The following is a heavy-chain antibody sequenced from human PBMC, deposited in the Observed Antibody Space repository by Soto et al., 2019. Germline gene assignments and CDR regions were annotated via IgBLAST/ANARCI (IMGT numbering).Heavy chain of an antibody. CDR2: IYWDDDK. V-gene: IGHV2-5*02. CDR3: APTEGRRAANAFDI. Sequence: SGPTLVNPTQTLTLTCTFSGFSLSTSGGGVVWIRQPPGKALEWLELIYWDDDKRYSPSLKSRLTITKDTSKNQVVLTMTNMDPVDTATYYCAPTEGRRAANAFDIWGQGTMVTVSS. J-gene: IGHJ3*02. CDR1: GFSLSTSGGG.